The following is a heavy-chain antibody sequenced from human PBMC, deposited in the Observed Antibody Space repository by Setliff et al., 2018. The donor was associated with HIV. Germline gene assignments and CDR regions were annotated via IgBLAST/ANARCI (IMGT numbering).Heavy chain of an antibody. D-gene: IGHD3-16*01. CDR2: IIPIFGTA. Sequence: SVKVSCKASGYTFTNYYLHWVRQAPGQGLEWMGGIIPIFGTAHYAQKFQGRVTITADESTNTAYMELSSLISDDTAVYYCARGWIYYDFKGNSRYWGYLDQWGQGTLVTVSS. CDR3: ARGWIYYDFKGNSRYWGYLDQ. CDR1: GYTFTNYY. J-gene: IGHJ4*02. V-gene: IGHV1-69*13.